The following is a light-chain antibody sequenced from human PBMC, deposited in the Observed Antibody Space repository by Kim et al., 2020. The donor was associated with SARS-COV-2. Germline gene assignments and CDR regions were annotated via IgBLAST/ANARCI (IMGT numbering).Light chain of an antibody. CDR3: QQRSDWPIT. Sequence: LTPGERDAPACHASRGVSRYLSWFQQNPGPAPRLLIYDASNRAAGIPARFSGSGSGTDFTLTISTLEPEDFGVYYCQQRSDWPITFGQGTRLEIK. V-gene: IGKV3-11*01. J-gene: IGKJ5*01. CDR1: RGVSRY. CDR2: DAS.